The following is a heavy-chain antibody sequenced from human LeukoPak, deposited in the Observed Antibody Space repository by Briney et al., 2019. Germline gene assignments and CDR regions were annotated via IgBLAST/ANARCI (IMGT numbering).Heavy chain of an antibody. J-gene: IGHJ4*02. V-gene: IGHV4-59*01. CDR2: IYYSGST. D-gene: IGHD5-12*01. CDR3: AGGLPFDY. Sequence: PSESLSLTCTVSGGSISSYYWSWIRQPPGKGLEWIGYIYYSGSTNYNPSLKSRVTISVDTSKNQFSLKLSSVTGAGTAVYYGAGGLPFDYWGQGTLVTVSS. CDR1: GGSISSYY.